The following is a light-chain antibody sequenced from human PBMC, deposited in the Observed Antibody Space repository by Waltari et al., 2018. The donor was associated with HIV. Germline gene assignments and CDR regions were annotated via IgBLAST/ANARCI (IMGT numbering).Light chain of an antibody. V-gene: IGKV2-30*01. J-gene: IGKJ2*01. CDR2: KVS. CDR3: MQGTHWPYT. CDR1: LSLVYSDGNTY. Sequence: DVVMTQSPLSLPVTLGQPASISCRSSLSLVYSDGNTYLSWFQQRPGQSPRRLVYKVSKRDSGVPDRFSGSGSGTGFTLKISRVEAEDVGVYYCMQGTHWPYTFGQGTKLGSN.